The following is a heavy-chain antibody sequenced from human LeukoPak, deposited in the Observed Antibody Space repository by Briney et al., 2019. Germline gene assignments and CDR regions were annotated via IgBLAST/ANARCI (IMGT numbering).Heavy chain of an antibody. CDR3: AKDRRGFPFDY. CDR1: GFTFTRCW. CDR2: ISGSGGST. D-gene: IGHD3-10*01. J-gene: IGHJ4*02. Sequence: GGSLRLSCVVSGFTFTRCWMNWVRQAPGKGLEWVSAISGSGGSTYYADSVKGRFTISRDNSKNTLYLQMNSLRAEDTAVYYCAKDRRGFPFDYWGQGTLVTVSS. V-gene: IGHV3-23*01.